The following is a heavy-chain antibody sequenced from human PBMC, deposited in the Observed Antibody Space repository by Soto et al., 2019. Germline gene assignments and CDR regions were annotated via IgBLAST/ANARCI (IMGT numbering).Heavy chain of an antibody. CDR2: ISAYNGNT. D-gene: IGHD6-13*01. CDR1: GYTFTSYG. V-gene: IGHV1-18*01. Sequence: GASVKVSCKASGYTFTSYGISWVRQAPGQGLEWMGWISAYNGNTNYAQKLQGRVTMTTDTSTSTAYMELRSLRSDDTAVYYCARDGQQLVSSPDYGMDVWGQGTTVTVSS. CDR3: ARDGQQLVSSPDYGMDV. J-gene: IGHJ6*02.